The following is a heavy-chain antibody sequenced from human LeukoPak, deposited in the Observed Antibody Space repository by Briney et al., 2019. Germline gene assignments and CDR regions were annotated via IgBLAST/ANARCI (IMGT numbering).Heavy chain of an antibody. D-gene: IGHD3-3*01. CDR2: INHSGST. CDR1: GGSFSGYY. CDR3: ARGRLRDYDFWSGYQSSSYYFDY. V-gene: IGHV4-34*01. Sequence: SETLSLTCAVYGGSFSGYYWSWIRQPPGKGLEWIGEINHSGSTNYNPSLKSRVTISVDTSKKQFSHKLSSVTAADTAVYYCARGRLRDYDFWSGYQSSSYYFDYWGQGTLVTVSS. J-gene: IGHJ4*02.